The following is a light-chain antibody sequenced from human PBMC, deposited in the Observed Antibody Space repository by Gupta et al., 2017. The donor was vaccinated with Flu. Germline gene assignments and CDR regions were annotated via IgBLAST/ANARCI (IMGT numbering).Light chain of an antibody. J-gene: IGLJ3*02. CDR1: SDVGAYNF. CDR2: EVT. CDR3: SSVTSSGTRV. V-gene: IGLV2-14*01. Sequence: SDVGAYNFVSWYQQHPGNAHNLMIYEVTKRPAGVSNRFSGSKSGNTASLTISGLQEEDEADYYCSSVTSSGTRVFGGGTKLTVL.